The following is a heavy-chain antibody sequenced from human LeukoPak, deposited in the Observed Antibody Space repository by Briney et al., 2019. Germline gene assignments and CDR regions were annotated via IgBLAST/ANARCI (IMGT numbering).Heavy chain of an antibody. CDR3: AKDRSSSGSFDI. J-gene: IGHJ3*02. V-gene: IGHV1-24*01. CDR2: FDPEDGET. D-gene: IGHD6-6*01. CDR1: GYTLTELS. Sequence: ASVKVSCKVSGYTLTELSMHWVRQAPGKGLEWMGGFDPEDGETIYAQKFQGRVTMTEDTSTDTAYMELSSLRSEDAAVYYCAKDRSSSGSFDIWGQGTMVTVSS.